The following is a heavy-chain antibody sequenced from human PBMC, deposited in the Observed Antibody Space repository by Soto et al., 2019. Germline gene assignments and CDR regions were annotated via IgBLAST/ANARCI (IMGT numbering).Heavy chain of an antibody. CDR2: IYHSGST. CDR3: ARVWGGAFDI. Sequence: PSETLSLTCAVSGGSISRGGYSWSWIRQPPGKGLEWIGYIYHSGSTYYNPSLKSRVTISVDTSKNQFSLKLSSVTAADTAVYYCARVWGGAFDIWGQGTMVTVSS. V-gene: IGHV4-30-2*01. CDR1: GGSISRGGYS. J-gene: IGHJ3*02. D-gene: IGHD3-10*01.